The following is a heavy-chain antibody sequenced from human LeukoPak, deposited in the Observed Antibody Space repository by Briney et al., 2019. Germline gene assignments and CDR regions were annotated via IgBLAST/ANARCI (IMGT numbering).Heavy chain of an antibody. J-gene: IGHJ1*01. CDR3: AKSPSPYDILTAVQH. Sequence: GRSLRLSCAASGFTFSSYGMHWVRQAPGKGLEWVAVISYDGSNKYYADSVKGRFTISRDNSKNTLYLQMNSLRAEDTAVYYCAKSPSPYDILTAVQHWGQGTLVTVSS. CDR2: ISYDGSNK. CDR1: GFTFSSYG. D-gene: IGHD3-9*01. V-gene: IGHV3-30*18.